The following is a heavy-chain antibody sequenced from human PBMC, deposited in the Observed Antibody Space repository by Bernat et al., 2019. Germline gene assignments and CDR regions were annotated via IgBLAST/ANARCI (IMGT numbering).Heavy chain of an antibody. Sequence: QVQLVQSGAEVKKPGASVKVSCKASGYTFTSYAMHWVRQAPGQRLEWMGWINAGNGNTKYSQKFQGRVTITRDTSASTAYMELSSMRSEDTAVYYCARDGAVRYFDLWGRGTLVTVSS. CDR2: INAGNGNT. CDR3: ARDGAVRYFDL. J-gene: IGHJ2*01. CDR1: GYTFTSYA. V-gene: IGHV1-3*01. D-gene: IGHD2-8*01.